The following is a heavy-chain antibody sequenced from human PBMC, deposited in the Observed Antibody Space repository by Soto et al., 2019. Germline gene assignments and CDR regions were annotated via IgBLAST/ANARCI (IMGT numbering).Heavy chain of an antibody. D-gene: IGHD3-10*01. Sequence: QVQLEQSGPEVKRPGTSVKVSCKASGGAFGRYSVSWVRQAPGQGLEWIGGVIPVFNTSNYSLKFQGRVAIFADLSTNTVFMELRSLRSEDTALYYCARGDEMTAGTSFEYWGQGTLVTVSS. V-gene: IGHV1-69*01. CDR2: VIPVFNTS. J-gene: IGHJ4*02. CDR1: GGAFGRYS. CDR3: ARGDEMTAGTSFEY.